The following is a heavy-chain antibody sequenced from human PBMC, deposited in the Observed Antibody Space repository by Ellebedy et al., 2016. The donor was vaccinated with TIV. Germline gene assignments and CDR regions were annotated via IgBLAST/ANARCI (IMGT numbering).Heavy chain of an antibody. CDR2: IYHSGST. CDR1: GGSISSGGYS. V-gene: IGHV4-30-2*01. Sequence: SETLSLXXAVSGGSISSGGYSWSCIRQPPGKGLEWIGYIYHSGSTYYNPSLKSRVTISVDRSKNQFSLKLSSVTAADTAVYYCARDRFGEPDAFDIWGQGTMVTVSS. J-gene: IGHJ3*02. D-gene: IGHD3-10*01. CDR3: ARDRFGEPDAFDI.